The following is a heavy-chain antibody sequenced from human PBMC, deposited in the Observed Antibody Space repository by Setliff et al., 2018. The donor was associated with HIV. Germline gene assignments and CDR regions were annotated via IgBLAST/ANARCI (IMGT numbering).Heavy chain of an antibody. J-gene: IGHJ6*03. CDR3: ARHLYYYDSSGYLQPYYYMDV. V-gene: IGHV4-39*01. Sequence: PSETLSLTCTVSGGSISSRSYYWGWIRQPPGKGLEWIGAIYYSGSTYYNPSLKSRVTISVDTSENQSSLKVSSVTAADTAVYYCARHLYYYDSSGYLQPYYYMDVWGKGTTVTVSS. CDR2: IYYSGST. CDR1: GGSISSRSYY. D-gene: IGHD3-22*01.